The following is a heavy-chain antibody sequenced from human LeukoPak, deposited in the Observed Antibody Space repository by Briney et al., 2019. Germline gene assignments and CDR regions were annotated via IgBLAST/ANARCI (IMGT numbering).Heavy chain of an antibody. V-gene: IGHV3-23*01. D-gene: IGHD2-2*01. CDR2: ISGSGGST. CDR1: GFTFSSYA. Sequence: PGGSLRLSCTGSGFTFSSYAMSWVRQAPGKGLEWVSAISGSGGSTYYADSVKGRFTISRDNSKNTLYLQMNSLRAEDTAVYYCARDQIRYCSSSSCSYFDYWGQGTLVTASS. J-gene: IGHJ4*02. CDR3: ARDQIRYCSSSSCSYFDY.